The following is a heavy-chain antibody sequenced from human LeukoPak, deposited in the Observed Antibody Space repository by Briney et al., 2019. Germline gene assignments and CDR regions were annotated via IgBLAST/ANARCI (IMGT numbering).Heavy chain of an antibody. CDR3: ATQYGSGSYYPQTSYYYYYYYMDV. D-gene: IGHD3-10*01. CDR1: GYTFTSYD. V-gene: IGHV1-8*03. CDR2: MNPNSGNT. J-gene: IGHJ6*03. Sequence: GASVKVSCKASGYTFTSYDINWVRQATGQGLEWMGWMNPNSGNTGYAQKFQGRVTITADKSTSTAYMELSSLRSEDTAVYYCATQYGSGSYYPQTSYYYYYYYMDVWGKGTTVTVSS.